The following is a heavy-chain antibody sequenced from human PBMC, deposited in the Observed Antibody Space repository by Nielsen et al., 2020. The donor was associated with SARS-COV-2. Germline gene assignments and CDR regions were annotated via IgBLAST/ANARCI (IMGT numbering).Heavy chain of an antibody. V-gene: IGHV3-21*05. CDR1: GFTISTYG. CDR3: ARVAGTPPVSYSYFDL. D-gene: IGHD6-19*01. CDR2: MSGSSSYI. J-gene: IGHJ2*01. Sequence: GGSLRLSCVVSGFTISTYGMSWVRQAPGKGLEWVAQMSGSSSYIHYADSVKGRYTISKDSAKNSLYLQMNSLRAEDTAVYYCARVAGTPPVSYSYFDLWGRGTLVTVSS.